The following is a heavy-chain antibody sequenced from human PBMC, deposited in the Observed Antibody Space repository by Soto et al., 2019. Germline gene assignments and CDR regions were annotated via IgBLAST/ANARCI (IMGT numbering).Heavy chain of an antibody. CDR3: ARDLGGESNYYDSSGYLDRDYYYGMDV. CDR1: GFTFSSYG. CDR2: IWYDGSNK. Sequence: LRLSCAASGFTFSSYGMHWVRQAPGKGLEWVAVIWYDGSNKYYADSVKGRFTISRDNSKNTLYLQMNSLRAEDTAVYYCARDLGGESNYYDSSGYLDRDYYYGMDVWGQGTTVTVSS. J-gene: IGHJ6*02. D-gene: IGHD3-22*01. V-gene: IGHV3-33*01.